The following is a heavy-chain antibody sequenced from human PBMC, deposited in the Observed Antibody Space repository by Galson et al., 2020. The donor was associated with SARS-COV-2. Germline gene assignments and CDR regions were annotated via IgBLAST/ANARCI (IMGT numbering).Heavy chain of an antibody. V-gene: IGHV2-70*01. Sequence: SGPTLVKPTQTLTLTCTFSGFSLSASAMCVTWIRQPPGKALEWLALIDWEDDKYYSASLETRLTISKDTSKNQVFLTMTNMAPVDTATYYCARVPRTVARDFYGMDVWGQGTTVTVSS. CDR3: ARVPRTVARDFYGMDV. CDR1: GFSLSASAMC. CDR2: IDWEDDK. D-gene: IGHD6-19*01. J-gene: IGHJ6*02.